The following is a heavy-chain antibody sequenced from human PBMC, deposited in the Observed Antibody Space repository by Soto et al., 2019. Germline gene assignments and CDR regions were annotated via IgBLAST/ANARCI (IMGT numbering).Heavy chain of an antibody. CDR1: GGTFRTSA. D-gene: IGHD3-3*02. CDR3: ARDKDRQQLGGNYYYIMDV. J-gene: IGHJ6*01. Sequence: QVQLVQSGAEVKKPGSSVKVSCKTSGGTFRTSAISWVRQAPGQGLEWMGGIMPVLPTPDYAQKFQGRVTITADESTSTAYMELSRLRSEDTAVYYCARDKDRQQLGGNYYYIMDVWGQGTTVTVSS. CDR2: IMPVLPTP. V-gene: IGHV1-69*12.